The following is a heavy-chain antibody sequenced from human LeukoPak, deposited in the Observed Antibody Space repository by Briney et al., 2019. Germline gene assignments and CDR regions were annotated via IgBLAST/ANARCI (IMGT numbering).Heavy chain of an antibody. V-gene: IGHV3-30*18. CDR1: GFTFSSYG. Sequence: GGSRRLSCAASGFTFSSYGMHWVRQAPGKGLEWVAVISYDGSNKYYADSVKGRFTISRDNSKNTLYLQMNSLRAEDTAVYYCAKGIAVAGTIVDVWGQGTTVTVSS. J-gene: IGHJ6*02. CDR3: AKGIAVAGTIVDV. CDR2: ISYDGSNK. D-gene: IGHD6-19*01.